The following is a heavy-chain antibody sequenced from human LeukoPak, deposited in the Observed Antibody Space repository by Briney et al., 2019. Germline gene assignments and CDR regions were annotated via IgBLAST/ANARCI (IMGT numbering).Heavy chain of an antibody. CDR2: FDPEDGET. CDR1: GYTLTELS. Sequence: ASVKVSCKVSGYTLTELSMHWERQAPGKGLEWMGGFDPEDGETIYAQKFQGRVTMTEDTSTDTAYMELSSLRSEDTAVYYCATDLHGSGSPSRAYYYYGMDVWGKGTTVTVSS. V-gene: IGHV1-24*01. D-gene: IGHD3-10*01. CDR3: ATDLHGSGSPSRAYYYYGMDV. J-gene: IGHJ6*04.